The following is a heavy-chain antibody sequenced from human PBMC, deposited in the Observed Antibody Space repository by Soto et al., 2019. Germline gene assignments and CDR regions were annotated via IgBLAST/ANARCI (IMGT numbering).Heavy chain of an antibody. CDR3: ARKEGSDTSGYPTTNYYGMDV. V-gene: IGHV3-33*01. CDR2: IWYDGNNK. J-gene: IGHJ6*02. Sequence: QVQLVESGGGVVQPGTSLRLSCAASGFTFSSYGMHWVRQAPGKGLAWVTFIWYDGNNKYYADSVKGRFTISRDNSKNTLYLQMNSLRAEDTAVYYCARKEGSDTSGYPTTNYYGMDVWGQGTTVTVSS. D-gene: IGHD3-22*01. CDR1: GFTFSSYG.